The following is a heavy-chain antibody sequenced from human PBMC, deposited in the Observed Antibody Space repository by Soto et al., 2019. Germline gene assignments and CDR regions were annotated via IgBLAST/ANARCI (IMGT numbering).Heavy chain of an antibody. CDR1: GDSISSSYYY. CDR2: IYSSGST. Sequence: QVQLQESGPGLVKPSETLSLTCTVSGDSISSSYYYWGWIRQPPGKGLEWIGSIYSSGSTYDNPSLKSRVTLSVDTSKNQFSLKLSSVTAADTALYYCARHSVGGARDFDSWGQGTLVTVSS. V-gene: IGHV4-39*01. J-gene: IGHJ4*02. CDR3: ARHSVGGARDFDS. D-gene: IGHD2-15*01.